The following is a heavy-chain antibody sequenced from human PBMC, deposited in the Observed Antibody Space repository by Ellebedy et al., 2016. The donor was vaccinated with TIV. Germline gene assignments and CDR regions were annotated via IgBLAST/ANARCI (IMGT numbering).Heavy chain of an antibody. CDR2: IIPILGIA. J-gene: IGHJ4*02. D-gene: IGHD6-6*01. CDR3: ARDRYSSSSFIDY. CDR1: GGTFSSYA. V-gene: IGHV1-69*04. Sequence: AASVKVSCKASGGTFSSYAISWVRQAPGQGLEWMGRIIPILGIANYAQKFQGRVTITADKSTSTAYMELSSLRSEDTAVYYCARDRYSSSSFIDYWGQGTLVTVSS.